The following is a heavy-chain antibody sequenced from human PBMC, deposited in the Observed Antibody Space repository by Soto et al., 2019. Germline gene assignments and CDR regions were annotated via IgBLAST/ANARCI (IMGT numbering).Heavy chain of an antibody. CDR2: IYPGDSDT. V-gene: IGHV5-51*01. D-gene: IGHD4-4*01. CDR1: GYGFTSYW. CDR3: ARHPMAWATVTTWYYYVMDV. Sequence: GESLKISCKGSGYGFTSYWIGWVRQMPGKGLEWMGIIYPGDSDTRYSPSFQGQVTISADKSISTAYLQWSSLKASDTAMYYWARHPMAWATVTTWYYYVMDVWGQGTTVTVSS. J-gene: IGHJ6*02.